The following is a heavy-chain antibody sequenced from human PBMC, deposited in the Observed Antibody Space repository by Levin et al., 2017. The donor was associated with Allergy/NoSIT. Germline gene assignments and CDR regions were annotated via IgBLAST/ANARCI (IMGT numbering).Heavy chain of an antibody. V-gene: IGHV1-2*02. J-gene: IGHJ4*02. D-gene: IGHD3-22*01. CDR1: GYTFTGYY. CDR2: INPNSGGT. CDR3: ARDTYYYDSSGYYYDPVFGY. Sequence: GESLKISCKASGYTFTGYYMHWVRQAPGQGLEWMGWINPNSGGTNYAQKFQGRVTMTRDTSISTAYMELSRLRSDDTAVYYCARDTYYYDSSGYYYDPVFGYWGQGTLVTVSS.